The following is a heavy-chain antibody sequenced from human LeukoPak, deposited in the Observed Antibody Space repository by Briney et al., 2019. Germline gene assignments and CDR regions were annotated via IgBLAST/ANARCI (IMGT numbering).Heavy chain of an antibody. CDR1: GGSISSCY. CDR3: ARDTAYYYGSGSYRNGNDY. V-gene: IGHV4-4*07. D-gene: IGHD3-10*01. J-gene: IGHJ4*02. Sequence: SESLSLTCTVSGGSISSCYWSWIRQPAGKGLEWIGRIYTSGSSNYNPSPKSRVTMSVDTSKNQSSLKLSSVTAADTAVYYCARDTAYYYGSGSYRNGNDYWGQGSLVTVSS. CDR2: IYTSGSS.